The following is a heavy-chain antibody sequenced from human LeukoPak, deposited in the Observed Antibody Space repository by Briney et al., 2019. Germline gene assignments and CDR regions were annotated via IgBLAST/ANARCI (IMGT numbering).Heavy chain of an antibody. Sequence: GGSLRLSCAASGFTFSSYGMHWVRQAPGKGLEWVAVIWYDGSNKYYADPVKGRFTISRDNSKNTLYLQMNSLRAEDTAVYYCARDRDSSGYSYYYYYGMDVWGQGTTVTVSS. CDR3: ARDRDSSGYSYYYYYGMDV. J-gene: IGHJ6*02. D-gene: IGHD3-22*01. CDR2: IWYDGSNK. V-gene: IGHV3-33*01. CDR1: GFTFSSYG.